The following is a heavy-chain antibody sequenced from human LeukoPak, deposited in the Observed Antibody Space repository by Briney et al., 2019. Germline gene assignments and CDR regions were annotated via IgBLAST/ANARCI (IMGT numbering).Heavy chain of an antibody. CDR1: GGSISSSSYY. CDR3: ARVFSQQLWAFDI. Sequence: TPSETLSLTCTVSGGSISSSSYYWGWIRRPPGKGLEWIGSIYYSGSTYYNPSLKSRVTISVDTSKNQFSLKLSSVTAADTAVYYCARVFSQQLWAFDIWGQGTMVTVSS. D-gene: IGHD6-13*01. J-gene: IGHJ3*02. CDR2: IYYSGST. V-gene: IGHV4-39*01.